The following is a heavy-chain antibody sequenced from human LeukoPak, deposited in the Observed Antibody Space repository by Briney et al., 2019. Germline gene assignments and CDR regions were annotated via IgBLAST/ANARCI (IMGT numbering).Heavy chain of an antibody. CDR1: GFTFDDYA. Sequence: GGSLRLSCAASGFTFDDYAMHWVRQAPGKGLEWVSLISGDGGSTYYADSVKGRFTISRDNSKNSLYLQMNSLRAEDTALYYCARGYCSSTSCYFDYWGQGTLVTVSS. V-gene: IGHV3-43*02. CDR3: ARGYCSSTSCYFDY. CDR2: ISGDGGST. D-gene: IGHD2-2*01. J-gene: IGHJ4*02.